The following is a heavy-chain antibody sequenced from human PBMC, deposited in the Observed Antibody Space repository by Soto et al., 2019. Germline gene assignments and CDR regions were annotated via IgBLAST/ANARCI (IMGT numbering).Heavy chain of an antibody. J-gene: IGHJ6*02. V-gene: IGHV3-11*01. CDR1: GFTFSDYY. CDR3: ASPIYYDFWSGYRYYGMDV. CDR2: ISSSGSTI. D-gene: IGHD3-3*01. Sequence: GSLRLYCAASGFTFSDYYMSWIRQAPGKGLEWVSYISSSGSTIYYADSVKGRFTISRDNAKNSLYLQMNSLRAEDTAVYYCASPIYYDFWSGYRYYGMDVWGQGTTVTVSS.